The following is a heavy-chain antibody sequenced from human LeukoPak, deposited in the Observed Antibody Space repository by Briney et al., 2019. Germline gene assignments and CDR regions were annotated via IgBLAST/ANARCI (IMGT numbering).Heavy chain of an antibody. Sequence: GGYLRLSCAASGFTFNTYAMTWVRQTPGKGLEWVSAIGGSGGNINYADFVKGRFTISRDNSKNTLYLQMNSLRAEDTAVYYCAKVNYYDSSGYLDYWGQGTLVTVSS. D-gene: IGHD3-22*01. CDR2: IGGSGGNI. CDR1: GFTFNTYA. V-gene: IGHV3-23*01. J-gene: IGHJ4*02. CDR3: AKVNYYDSSGYLDY.